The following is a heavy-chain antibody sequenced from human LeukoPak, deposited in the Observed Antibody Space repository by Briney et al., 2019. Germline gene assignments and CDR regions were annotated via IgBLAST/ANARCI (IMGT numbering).Heavy chain of an antibody. Sequence: GGSLRLSCAASGFTVSSTYMNWLRQAPGKGLEGVSVIYSGGSTNYADSVKGRFTISRDNSKNTLYLQMDSLRAEDTAVYYSIYGYTLAFWGQGTLVTVSS. V-gene: IGHV3-53*01. CDR2: IYSGGST. D-gene: IGHD5-18*01. J-gene: IGHJ4*02. CDR1: GFTVSSTY. CDR3: IYGYTLAF.